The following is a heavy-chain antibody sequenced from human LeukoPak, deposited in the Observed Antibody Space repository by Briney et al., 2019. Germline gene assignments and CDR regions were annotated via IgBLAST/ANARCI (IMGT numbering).Heavy chain of an antibody. J-gene: IGHJ4*02. CDR2: IYHSGST. V-gene: IGHV4-30-2*01. Sequence: SQTLSLTCAVSGGSISSGGYSWSWIRQPPGKGLEWIGYIYHSGSTYYNPSLKSRVTISVDRSKNQFSLKLSSVTAADTAVYYCARGVEGSTGLFGYWGQGTLVTVSS. CDR1: GGSISSGGYS. CDR3: ARGVEGSTGLFGY. D-gene: IGHD3-3*01.